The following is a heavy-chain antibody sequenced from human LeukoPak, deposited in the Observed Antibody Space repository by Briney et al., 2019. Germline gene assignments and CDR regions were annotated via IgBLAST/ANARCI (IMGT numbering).Heavy chain of an antibody. CDR1: GASVSSLH. D-gene: IGHD3-16*01. CDR3: TRGYYEPFDS. CDR2: IYSPGTT. Sequence: SETLSLTCSVSGASVSSLHWNWIRQSPGKGLEWIGNIYSPGTTKYNPSLKSRVTLSLDTSKNQFPLRLTSVTAADTAVYFCTRGYYEPFDSWGQGILVTVSS. V-gene: IGHV4-59*02. J-gene: IGHJ4*02.